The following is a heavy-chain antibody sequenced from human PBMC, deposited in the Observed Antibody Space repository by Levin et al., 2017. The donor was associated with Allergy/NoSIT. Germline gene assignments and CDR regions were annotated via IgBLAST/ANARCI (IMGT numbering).Heavy chain of an antibody. V-gene: IGHV1-8*01. D-gene: IGHD6-13*01. CDR3: ARGRGSSSWYVLGSLGMDV. CDR1: GYTFTSYD. J-gene: IGHJ6*02. Sequence: ASVKVSCKASGYTFTSYDINWVRQATGQGLEWMGWMNPNSGNTGYAQKFQGRVTMTRNTSISTAYMELSSLRSEDTAVYYCARGRGSSSWYVLGSLGMDVWGQGTTVTVSS. CDR2: MNPNSGNT.